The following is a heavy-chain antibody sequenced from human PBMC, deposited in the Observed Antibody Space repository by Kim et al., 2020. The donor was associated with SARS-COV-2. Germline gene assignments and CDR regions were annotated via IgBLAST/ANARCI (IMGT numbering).Heavy chain of an antibody. CDR1: GFNITSAW. D-gene: IGHD2-21*02. J-gene: IGHJ5*02. CDR3: ATGGTDLLP. CDR2: IKRKSDGETA. Sequence: GGSLRLSCAASGFNITSAWMTWVRQAPGKGREGVGRIKRKSDGETAYYASPEKRRFTISRDDSRNTVFLQLNSLMTEDTVVYCCATGGTDLLPWGQGTQVTVSS. V-gene: IGHV3-15*01.